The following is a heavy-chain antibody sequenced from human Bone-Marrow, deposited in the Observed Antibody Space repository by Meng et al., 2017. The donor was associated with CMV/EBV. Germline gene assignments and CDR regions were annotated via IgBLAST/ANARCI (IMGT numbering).Heavy chain of an antibody. CDR1: GFTFSSYW. CDR2: IKQDGSEK. V-gene: IGHV3-7*01. Sequence: LSLTCAASGFTFSSYWMSWVRQAPGKGLEWVANIKQDGSEKYYVDSVKGRFTISRDNAKNSLYLQMNSLRAEDTAVYYCARDRYYYDSSGYYCDYWGQGTLVTVSS. D-gene: IGHD3-22*01. J-gene: IGHJ4*02. CDR3: ARDRYYYDSSGYYCDY.